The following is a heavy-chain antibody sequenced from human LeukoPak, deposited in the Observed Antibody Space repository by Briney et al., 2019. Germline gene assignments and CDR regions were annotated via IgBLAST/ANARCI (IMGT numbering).Heavy chain of an antibody. CDR2: IYYSGST. Sequence: PSETLSLTCTVSGDSISSYYWSWIRHPPEKGLEWIGYIYYSGSTNYNPSLKSRVTISVDTSKTQFSLKMNSVTAADTAVYYCARLQRITMAGPDYWYFDLWGRGTLVTVSS. J-gene: IGHJ2*01. CDR1: GDSISSYY. D-gene: IGHD3-10*01. CDR3: ARLQRITMAGPDYWYFDL. V-gene: IGHV4-59*01.